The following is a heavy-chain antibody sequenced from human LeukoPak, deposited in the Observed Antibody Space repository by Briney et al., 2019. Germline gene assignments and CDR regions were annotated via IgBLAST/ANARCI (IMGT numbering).Heavy chain of an antibody. D-gene: IGHD3-16*01. J-gene: IGHJ4*02. CDR2: IRSSGSTT. CDR3: VRVGNSLNYFDC. Sequence: GGSLRLSCAASGFSFSSYEMNWVRQAPGKGLEWVSYIRSSGSTTYYADSVKGRFTISRDSAKDSLYLQMNSLRAEDTAVYYCVRVGNSLNYFDCWGQGTLVTVSS. V-gene: IGHV3-48*03. CDR1: GFSFSSYE.